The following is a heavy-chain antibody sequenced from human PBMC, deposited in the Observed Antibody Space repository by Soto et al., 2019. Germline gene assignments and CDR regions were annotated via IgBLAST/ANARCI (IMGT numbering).Heavy chain of an antibody. J-gene: IGHJ5*02. CDR1: GGSISSYY. V-gene: IGHV4-59*01. CDR3: ARGSEVIWFGESRPNWFDP. Sequence: QVQLQESGPGLVKPSETLSLTCTVSGGSISSYYWSWIRQPPGKGLEWIGYIYYSGSTNYNPSLKSRVTISVDTSKNQFSLKLSSVTAADTAVYYCARGSEVIWFGESRPNWFDPWGQGTLVTVSS. D-gene: IGHD3-10*01. CDR2: IYYSGST.